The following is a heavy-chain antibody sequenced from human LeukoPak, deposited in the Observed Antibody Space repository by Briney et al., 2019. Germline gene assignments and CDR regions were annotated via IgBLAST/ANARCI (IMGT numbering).Heavy chain of an antibody. V-gene: IGHV3-23*01. Sequence: GGSLRLSCAASGFTFSSYAMSWVRQAPGKGLEWVSAISGSGGSTYYADSVKGRFTISRDNSKNTLYLQMNSLRAEDTAVYYCAKDRTYDSSGYYPKYYFDYWGRGTLVTVSS. D-gene: IGHD3-22*01. J-gene: IGHJ4*02. CDR3: AKDRTYDSSGYYPKYYFDY. CDR1: GFTFSSYA. CDR2: ISGSGGST.